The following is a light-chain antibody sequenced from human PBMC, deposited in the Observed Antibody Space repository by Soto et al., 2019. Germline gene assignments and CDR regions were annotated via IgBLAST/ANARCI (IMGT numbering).Light chain of an antibody. Sequence: ESELTQSPGTLSLSPGERATLSCRASQTVIKNYLAWYQRKPGQAPRLLIYGASNRATGIPDRVSGGGSGADFALPISRLEPEDSALYYCQKYETSPYTFGQGTKLEIK. V-gene: IGKV3-20*01. CDR2: GAS. CDR1: QTVIKNY. CDR3: QKYETSPYT. J-gene: IGKJ2*01.